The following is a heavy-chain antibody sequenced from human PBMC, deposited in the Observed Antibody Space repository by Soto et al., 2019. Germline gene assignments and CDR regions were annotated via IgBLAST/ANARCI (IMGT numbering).Heavy chain of an antibody. Sequence: SETLSLTCTVSGGSISSGGYYWSWIRQHPXKGLEWIGYIYYSGSTYYNPSLKSRVTISVDTSKNQFSLKLSSVTAADTAVYYCARSIAARRHLPYRMDVWGQGTTVTVSS. CDR3: ARSIAARRHLPYRMDV. CDR1: GGSISSGGYY. D-gene: IGHD6-6*01. J-gene: IGHJ6*02. CDR2: IYYSGST. V-gene: IGHV4-31*03.